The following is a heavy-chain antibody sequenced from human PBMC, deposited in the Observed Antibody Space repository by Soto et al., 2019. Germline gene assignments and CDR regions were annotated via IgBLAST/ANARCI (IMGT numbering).Heavy chain of an antibody. CDR3: ARDSSSAGIEGAFDI. CDR1: GGYISSYY. J-gene: IGHJ3*02. D-gene: IGHD6-6*01. Sequence: SETLSLTCTVSGGYISSYYWSWIRQPPGKGLEWIGYIYYSGSTNYNPSLKSRVTISVDTSKNQFSLKLSSVTAADTAVYYCARDSSSAGIEGAFDIWGQGTMVTVSS. CDR2: IYYSGST. V-gene: IGHV4-59*01.